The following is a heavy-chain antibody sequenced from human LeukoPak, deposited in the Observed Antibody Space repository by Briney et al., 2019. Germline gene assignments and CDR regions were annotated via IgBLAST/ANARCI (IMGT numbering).Heavy chain of an antibody. CDR2: INHSGST. D-gene: IGHD2-2*01. CDR3: ARGTPSSYCSSTSCYPRYYYYYMDV. J-gene: IGHJ6*03. V-gene: IGHV4-34*01. Sequence: SETLSLTCAVYGGSFSGYYWSWIRQPPGKGLEWIGEINHSGSTNYNPSLKSRVTISVDTSKNQFSQKLSSVTAADTAVYYCARGTPSSYCSSTSCYPRYYYYYMDVWGKGTTVTVSS. CDR1: GGSFSGYY.